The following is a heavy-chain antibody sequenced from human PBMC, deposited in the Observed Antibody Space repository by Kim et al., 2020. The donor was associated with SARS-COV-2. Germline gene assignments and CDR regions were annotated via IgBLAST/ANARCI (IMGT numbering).Heavy chain of an antibody. Sequence: CAASVTGRFPISRDNSKNTVYLQMNSLTVEDTALYYCARDRTIGSSYFDNWGQGTLVTVSS. V-gene: IGHV3-33*01. CDR3: ARDRTIGSSYFDN. J-gene: IGHJ4*02. D-gene: IGHD6-6*01.